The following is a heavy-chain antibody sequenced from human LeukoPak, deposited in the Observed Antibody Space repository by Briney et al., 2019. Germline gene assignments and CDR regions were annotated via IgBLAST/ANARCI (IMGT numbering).Heavy chain of an antibody. V-gene: IGHV3-23*01. Sequence: PGGSLRLSCAASGFTFSSYAMSWVRQAPGKGLEWVSAISGSGGSTYYADSVKGRFTISRDNSKNTLYLKMNSLRAEDTAVYYCAKDRPRLVMYSCGRGGACDIWGQGTMVTVSS. J-gene: IGHJ3*02. CDR1: GFTFSSYA. CDR3: AKDRPRLVMYSCGRGGACDI. CDR2: ISGSGGST. D-gene: IGHD5-18*01.